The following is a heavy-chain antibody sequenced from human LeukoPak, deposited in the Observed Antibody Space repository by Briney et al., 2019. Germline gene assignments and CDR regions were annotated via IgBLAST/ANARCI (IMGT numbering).Heavy chain of an antibody. Sequence: SETLSLTCTVSGGSIRSYYWSWIRQPPGKGLEWIGYIYYSGSTNYNPSLKSRVTISVGRSKNQFSLKLSSVTAADTAVYYCARAVSGTLGPTAFDIWGQGTMVTVSS. V-gene: IGHV4-59*01. J-gene: IGHJ3*02. CDR1: GGSIRSYY. CDR3: ARAVSGTLGPTAFDI. D-gene: IGHD1-1*01. CDR2: IYYSGST.